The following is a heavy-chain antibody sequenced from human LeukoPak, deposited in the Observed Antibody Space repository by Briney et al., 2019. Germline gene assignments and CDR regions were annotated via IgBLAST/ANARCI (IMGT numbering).Heavy chain of an antibody. CDR2: IWYDGSNK. V-gene: IGHV3-33*06. J-gene: IGHJ4*02. CDR3: AKWGATTEGYFDY. CDR1: GFTFSSYG. D-gene: IGHD1-26*01. Sequence: GGSLRLSCAASGFTFSSYGMHWVRQAPGKGLEWVAVIWYDGSNKYYADSVKGRFTISRDNSKNTLYLQMNSLRAEDTAVYYCAKWGATTEGYFDYWGQGTLVTVSS.